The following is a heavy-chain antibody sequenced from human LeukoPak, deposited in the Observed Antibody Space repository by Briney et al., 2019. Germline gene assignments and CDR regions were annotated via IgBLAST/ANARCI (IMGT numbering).Heavy chain of an antibody. CDR1: GGSISSYY. V-gene: IGHV4-59*01. J-gene: IGHJ5*02. CDR2: IYYSGST. Sequence: MSSETLSLTCTVSGGSISSYYWSWIRQPPGKGLEWIGYIYYSGSTNYNPSLKSRVTISVDTSKNQFSLKLSSVTAADTAVYYCARRIRAPYSSGWLNWFDPWGQGTLVTVSS. D-gene: IGHD6-19*01. CDR3: ARRIRAPYSSGWLNWFDP.